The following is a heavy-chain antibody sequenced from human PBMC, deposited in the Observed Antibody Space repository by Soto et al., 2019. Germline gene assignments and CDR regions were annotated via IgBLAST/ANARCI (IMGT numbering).Heavy chain of an antibody. CDR2: IHYSGGT. Sequence: QVQLQESGPGLVKPSGTLSLTCSVTGASVSSHSWSWIRQSPGKGLEWIGYIHYSGGTNYTPSLSRRVTISVETSKNQLSLNLTSLTAADTAVNYGARGGTSGSAVYNWFDPWGQGTLVTVSS. D-gene: IGHD3-10*01. J-gene: IGHJ5*02. V-gene: IGHV4-59*02. CDR3: ARGGTSGSAVYNWFDP. CDR1: GASVSSHS.